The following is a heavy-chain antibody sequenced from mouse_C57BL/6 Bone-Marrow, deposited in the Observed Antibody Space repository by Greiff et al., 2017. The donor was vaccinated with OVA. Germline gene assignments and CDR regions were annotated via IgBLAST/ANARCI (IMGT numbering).Heavy chain of an antibody. CDR2: ISDGGSYT. CDR1: GFTFSSYA. V-gene: IGHV5-4*01. J-gene: IGHJ4*01. Sequence: EVQRVESGGGLVKPGGSLKLSCAASGFTFSSYAMSWVRQTPEKRLEWVATISDGGSYTYYPDNVKGRFTISRDNAKNNLYLQMSHLKSEDTAMYYCARDSPVFRSYAMDYWGQGTSVTVSS. CDR3: ARDSPVFRSYAMDY.